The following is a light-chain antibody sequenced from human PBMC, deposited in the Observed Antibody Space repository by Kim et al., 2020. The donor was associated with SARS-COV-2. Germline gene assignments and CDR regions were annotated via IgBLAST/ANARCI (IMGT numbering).Light chain of an antibody. CDR1: QSVSSNY. CDR2: GAS. J-gene: IGKJ2*01. Sequence: PGERATISCRASQSVSSNYFAWYQQKPGQAPRLLVYGASTRPAGIPDRFTGSGSGTDFTLTINRLEPEDFAVYYCQQYGSSPYTFGQGTKLEI. V-gene: IGKV3-20*01. CDR3: QQYGSSPYT.